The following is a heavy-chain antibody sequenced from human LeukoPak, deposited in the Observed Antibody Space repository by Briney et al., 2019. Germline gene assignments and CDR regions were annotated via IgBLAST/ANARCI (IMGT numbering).Heavy chain of an antibody. D-gene: IGHD4-17*01. CDR1: GFTVSSNY. J-gene: IGHJ6*02. V-gene: IGHV3-66*01. CDR2: IYGGGST. Sequence: GGSLRLSCAASGFTVSSNYMSWVRRAPGKGLEWVSVIYGGGSTYYADSVKGRFTISRDNSKNTLYLQMNSLRAEDTAVYYCASTVTTPYYYYGMDVWGQGTTVTVSS. CDR3: ASTVTTPYYYYGMDV.